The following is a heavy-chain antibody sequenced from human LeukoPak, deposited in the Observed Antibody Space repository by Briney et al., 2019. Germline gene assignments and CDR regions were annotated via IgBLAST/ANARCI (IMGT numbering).Heavy chain of an antibody. CDR1: GHTFTAYD. J-gene: IGHJ6*03. Sequence: ASVKVSCKPYGHTFTAYDINWLRQAPGQGLEWMGWMNPSSGRTSYSQQFQGRVTMTTDTSTRTASMDLSGMRSKDKAGDYCARGLGVAFHYSYFYLAFWGKGTTVTV. CDR3: ARGLGVAFHYSYFYLAF. V-gene: IGHV1-8*02. CDR2: MNPSSGRT. D-gene: IGHD3-3*01.